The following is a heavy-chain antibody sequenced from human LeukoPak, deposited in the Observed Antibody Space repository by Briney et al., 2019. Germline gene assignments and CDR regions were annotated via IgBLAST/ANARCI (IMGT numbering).Heavy chain of an antibody. Sequence: SETLSLTCSVSGASISSGNHYWSWVHQHPGKGLEWIGYISYTGSTYYNPSLESRLTMSVDTSKNQFSLRLNSVTAADTAVYFCARVVVSAALDLWGQGTLVTVSS. D-gene: IGHD2-21*02. CDR1: GASISSGNHY. CDR2: ISYTGST. V-gene: IGHV4-31*03. J-gene: IGHJ4*02. CDR3: ARVVVSAALDL.